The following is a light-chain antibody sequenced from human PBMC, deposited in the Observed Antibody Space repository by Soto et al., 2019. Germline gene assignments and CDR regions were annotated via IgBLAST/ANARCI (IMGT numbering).Light chain of an antibody. CDR2: DAS. V-gene: IGKV1-33*01. CDR1: QDISNY. CDR3: QQYASLPIT. J-gene: IGKJ5*01. Sequence: DIQMTQSPSSLSASVGDRVTITCQASQDISNYLNWYQQKPGKAPKLLIYDASNLDTGVPSRFTGSGSGTDFTFTITSLQSDDVATYYCQQYASLPITFGQGTRLEIK.